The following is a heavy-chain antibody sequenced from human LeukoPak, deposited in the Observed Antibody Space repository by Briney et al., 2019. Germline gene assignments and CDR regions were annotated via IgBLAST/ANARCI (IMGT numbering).Heavy chain of an antibody. J-gene: IGHJ4*02. D-gene: IGHD6-19*01. CDR1: GDSVSSNAAA. CDR3: ARSSSGWYAHFDY. Sequence: SQTLSITCAISGDSVSSNAAAWSWIRQSPSRGLEWLGRTYYRSKWYNDYAVFVNSRITFNADTSKNQFSLQLNSVTPEDTAVYYCARSSSGWYAHFDYWGQGTLVTVSS. CDR2: TYYRSKWYN. V-gene: IGHV6-1*01.